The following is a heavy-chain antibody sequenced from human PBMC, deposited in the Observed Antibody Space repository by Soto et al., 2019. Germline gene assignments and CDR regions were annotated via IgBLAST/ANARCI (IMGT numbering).Heavy chain of an antibody. CDR2: IYPGDSDT. D-gene: IGHD2-15*01. CDR1: GYRFTSYW. J-gene: IGHJ6*02. V-gene: IGHV5-51*01. Sequence: PGESLKISCKGSGYRFTSYWIGWVRQMPGKGLEWMGTIYPGDSDTRYSPSFQGQVTISADKSISTAYLQWSSLKASDTAMYYCARRTLGYCSGGRCYSYGMDVWGQGTTVTVSS. CDR3: ARRTLGYCSGGRCYSYGMDV.